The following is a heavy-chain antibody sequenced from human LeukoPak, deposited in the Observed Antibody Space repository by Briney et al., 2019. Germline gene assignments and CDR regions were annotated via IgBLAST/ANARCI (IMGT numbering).Heavy chain of an antibody. J-gene: IGHJ5*02. V-gene: IGHV4-39*07. CDR2: IYYSGST. D-gene: IGHD3-10*01. Sequence: SETLSLTCTVSGGSISSSSYYWGWIRQPPGKGLEWIGSIYYSGSTYYNPSLKSRVTISVDTSKNQFSLKLSSVTPEDTAVYYCARDIGAYYGSGSNWFDPWGQGTLVTVSS. CDR1: GGSISSSSYY. CDR3: ARDIGAYYGSGSNWFDP.